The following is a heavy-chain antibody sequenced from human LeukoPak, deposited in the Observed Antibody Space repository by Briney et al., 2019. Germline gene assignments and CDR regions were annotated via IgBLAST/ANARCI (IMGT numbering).Heavy chain of an antibody. CDR3: ARTNTGGGYHYYGMDV. CDR2: IYPDDPET. Sequence: GESLKISCKGSGYKFTTHWIGWVRQMPGKGLEYMGIIYPDDPETRYSPSFEGQVTISADRSTSTAYLQWSSLNASDTAMYYCARTNTGGGYHYYGMDVWGQGTTVIVS. D-gene: IGHD3-16*02. CDR1: GYKFTTHW. J-gene: IGHJ6*02. V-gene: IGHV5-51*01.